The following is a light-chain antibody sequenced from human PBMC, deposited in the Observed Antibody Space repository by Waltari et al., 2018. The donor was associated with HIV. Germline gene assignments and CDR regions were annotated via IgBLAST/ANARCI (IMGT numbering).Light chain of an antibody. V-gene: IGLV2-23*02. J-gene: IGLJ3*02. Sequence: QSALTQPASVSGSPGQSLPIPCTGTSSGIGAFHYVSWDQQYPGKAPRLLIHGVNKWPSGVSNRFSGSKSGNTASLTISGLQSEDEADYWCCSYAGSRSWVFGGGTKVTVL. CDR1: SSGIGAFHY. CDR3: CSYAGSRSWV. CDR2: GVN.